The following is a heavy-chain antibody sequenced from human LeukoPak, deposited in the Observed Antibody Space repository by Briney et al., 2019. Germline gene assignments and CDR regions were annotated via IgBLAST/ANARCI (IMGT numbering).Heavy chain of an antibody. Sequence: AETLSLTCTVSGGSISSYCWSWIRQPPGRGLEWIGYIYYSGSTDYNPSLKSRVTISVDTSKNQFSLKLSSVTAADTAVYYCARHYYDSSGYFYQDYWGQGTLVTVSS. D-gene: IGHD3-22*01. V-gene: IGHV4-59*08. CDR3: ARHYYDSSGYFYQDY. CDR2: IYYSGST. CDR1: GGSISSYC. J-gene: IGHJ4*02.